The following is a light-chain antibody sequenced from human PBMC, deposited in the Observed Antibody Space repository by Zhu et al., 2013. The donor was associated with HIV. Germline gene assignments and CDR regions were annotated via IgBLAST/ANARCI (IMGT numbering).Light chain of an antibody. CDR3: SSYTRDIVVERL. V-gene: IGLV2-14*01. CDR1: SSDVGGYNY. Sequence: QSALTQPPSASGSPGQSVTISCTGTSSDVGGYNYVSWYQQHPGKAPKLMIYEVTKRPSGISNRFSGSKSGNTASLTISGLQAEDEGDYYCSSYTRDIVVERLFGGGTKLNVL. J-gene: IGLJ3*02. CDR2: EVT.